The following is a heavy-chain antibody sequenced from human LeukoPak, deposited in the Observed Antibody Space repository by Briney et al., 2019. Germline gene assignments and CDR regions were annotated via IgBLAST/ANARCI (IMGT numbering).Heavy chain of an antibody. J-gene: IGHJ4*02. CDR3: ARDGYCSSTSCSLEYFDY. V-gene: IGHV4-4*07. Sequence: SETLSLTCTVSGGSISSYYWSWIRQPAGKRLEWIGRIYTSGSTNYNPSLKSRVTMSVDTSKNQFSLKLSSVTAADTAVYYCARDGYCSSTSCSLEYFDYWGQGTLVTVSS. CDR1: GGSISSYY. D-gene: IGHD2-2*03. CDR2: IYTSGST.